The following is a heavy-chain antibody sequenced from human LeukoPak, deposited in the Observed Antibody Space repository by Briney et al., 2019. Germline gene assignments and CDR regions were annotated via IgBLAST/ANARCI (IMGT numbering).Heavy chain of an antibody. Sequence: SETLSLTCAVSGGSITSYYWSWIRQPPGEGLEGIGYIYTSGSTNYNASLNSRVTISMDTSMNQSSLKLSSVTAADTAVYYCARHASYYYYIDVWGKGTTVTVSS. V-gene: IGHV4-4*09. J-gene: IGHJ6*03. D-gene: IGHD3-16*01. CDR3: ARHASYYYYIDV. CDR1: GGSITSYY. CDR2: IYTSGST.